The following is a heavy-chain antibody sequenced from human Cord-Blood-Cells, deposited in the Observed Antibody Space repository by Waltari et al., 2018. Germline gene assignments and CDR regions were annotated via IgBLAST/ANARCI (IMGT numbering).Heavy chain of an antibody. CDR3: ARLTGDAVDI. J-gene: IGHJ3*02. CDR2: INHSGST. D-gene: IGHD7-27*01. CDR1: GGSFSGYY. Sequence: QVQLQQWGAGLLKPSETLSLTCAVYGGSFSGYYWSWIRQPPGKGLEWIGEINHSGSTNYNPALKSRVTISVDTSKNQFSLKLSSVTAADTAVYYCARLTGDAVDIWGQGTMVTVSS. V-gene: IGHV4-34*01.